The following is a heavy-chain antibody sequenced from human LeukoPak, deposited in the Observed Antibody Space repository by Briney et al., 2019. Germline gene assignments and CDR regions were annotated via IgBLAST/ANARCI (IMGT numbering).Heavy chain of an antibody. Sequence: SETLSLTCTVSGGSISSGGYYWSWIRQPPGKGLEWIGYIYQSGSIYYNPSLRSRVTISVDRSQKQFSLKVSSVTAADTAVYYCARDPTYYYDSSGYPRPFDYWGQGTLVTVSS. J-gene: IGHJ4*02. CDR2: IYQSGSI. CDR1: GGSISSGGYY. D-gene: IGHD3-22*01. CDR3: ARDPTYYYDSSGYPRPFDY. V-gene: IGHV4-30-2*01.